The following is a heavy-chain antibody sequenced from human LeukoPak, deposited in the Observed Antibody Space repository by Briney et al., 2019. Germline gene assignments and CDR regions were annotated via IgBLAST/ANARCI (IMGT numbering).Heavy chain of an antibody. V-gene: IGHV3-23*01. D-gene: IGHD3-10*01. CDR1: GFTFSTYS. Sequence: GGSLRLSCAASGFTFSTYSMSCVRQGPGKGLEWVSTLGGSGISTSYADSVKGRFTISRDNSKNTVFLQMNSLRAEDTAIYYCAKERGGYFQHWGQGTLATVSS. CDR3: AKERGGYFQH. CDR2: LGGSGIST. J-gene: IGHJ1*01.